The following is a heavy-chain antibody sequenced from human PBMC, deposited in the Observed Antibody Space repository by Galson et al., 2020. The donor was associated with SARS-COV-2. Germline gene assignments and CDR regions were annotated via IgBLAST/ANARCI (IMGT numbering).Heavy chain of an antibody. J-gene: IGHJ5*02. V-gene: IGHV4-59*01. CDR2: IYYSGGT. Sequence: SETLSLTCSVSGDSITNYSWSWIRQPPGKGLEWIGYIYYSGGTYYNPSLNSRVTISIDTSKTQFSLRLTSVTAADTAVYYCARRYSYGSGSYFWFDPWGQGTLVAVSS. CDR3: ARRYSYGSGSYFWFDP. D-gene: IGHD3-10*01. CDR1: GDSITNYS.